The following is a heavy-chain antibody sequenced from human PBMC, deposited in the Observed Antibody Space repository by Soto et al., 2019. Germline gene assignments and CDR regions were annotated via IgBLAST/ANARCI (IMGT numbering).Heavy chain of an antibody. J-gene: IGHJ5*02. CDR1: GYTFTDYF. CDR2: INPKSRGT. V-gene: IGHV1-2*02. Sequence: ASVKVSCKASGYTFTDYFIHWVRQAPGQGFEWMGWINPKSRGTTYAQKFQGRVTMTRDTSNTTAYVELRGLRSDDTAIYYCARVTLRAGNWFDPWGQGTLVTVSS. CDR3: ARVTLRAGNWFDP.